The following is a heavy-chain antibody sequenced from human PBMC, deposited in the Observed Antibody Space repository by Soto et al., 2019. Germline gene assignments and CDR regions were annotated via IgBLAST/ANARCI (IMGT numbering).Heavy chain of an antibody. Sequence: SEILSLTCAVYGGSFSGYYWSWIRQPPGKGLEWIGEINHSGSTNYNPSLKSRVTISVDTSKNQFSLKLSSVTAADTAVYYCARSTQGPNYDYDSSGYYTQWGQGTLVTV. CDR2: INHSGST. V-gene: IGHV4-34*01. CDR1: GGSFSGYY. D-gene: IGHD3-22*01. CDR3: ARSTQGPNYDYDSSGYYTQ. J-gene: IGHJ4*02.